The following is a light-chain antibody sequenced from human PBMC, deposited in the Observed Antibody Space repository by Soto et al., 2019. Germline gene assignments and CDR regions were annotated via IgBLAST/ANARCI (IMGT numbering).Light chain of an antibody. J-gene: IGLJ1*01. CDR2: DVT. CDR1: SSDVGGYNS. CDR3: SSFTSSITYV. V-gene: IGLV2-14*01. Sequence: QSVRTHPASVSRSPGQSITIACTGTSSDVGGYNSVSWYRQDPGKAPKLMIYDVTNRPSGVSNRFSGSKSGNTASLTISGLQAEDEADYYCSSFTSSITYVFGTGTKVTV.